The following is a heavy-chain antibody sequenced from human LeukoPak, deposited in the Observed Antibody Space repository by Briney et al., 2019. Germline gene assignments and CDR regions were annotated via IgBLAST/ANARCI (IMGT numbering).Heavy chain of an antibody. CDR2: ISAYNGNT. CDR3: ARDPVGVGNWGSHYYYGMDV. D-gene: IGHD7-27*01. Sequence: GASVKVSCKASGGTFSSYAISWVRQAPGQGLEWMGWISAYNGNTNYAQKLQGRVTMTTDTSTSTAYMELRSLRSDDTAVYYCARDPVGVGNWGSHYYYGMDVWGQGTTVTVSS. J-gene: IGHJ6*02. CDR1: GGTFSSYA. V-gene: IGHV1-18*01.